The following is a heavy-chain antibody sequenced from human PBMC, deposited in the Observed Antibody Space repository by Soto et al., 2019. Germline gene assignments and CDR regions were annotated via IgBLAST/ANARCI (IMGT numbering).Heavy chain of an antibody. D-gene: IGHD3-10*01. CDR2: IYYSGST. Sequence: SETLSLTCTVSGGSISSYYWSWIRQPPGKGLEWIGYIYYSGSTNYNPSLKSRVTISVDTSKNQFSLKLSSVTAADTAVYYCARHGVRGSVDYWGQGTLVTVSS. CDR1: GGSISSYY. V-gene: IGHV4-59*08. CDR3: ARHGVRGSVDY. J-gene: IGHJ4*02.